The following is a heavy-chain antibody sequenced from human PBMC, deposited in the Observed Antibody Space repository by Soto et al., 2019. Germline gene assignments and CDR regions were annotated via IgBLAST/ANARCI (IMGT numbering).Heavy chain of an antibody. J-gene: IGHJ4*02. CDR1: EYSFTSYD. D-gene: IGHD4-4*01. Sequence: ASVKVSCKASEYSFTSYDMNWVRQAPGQGLEGMGWMNPNSGNTGYAQKFQGRVTRTRNTSISTAYMELSSLRYEDTAVYFCARAQGATVNNHYYWGQGTLVTVSS. V-gene: IGHV1-8*01. CDR2: MNPNSGNT. CDR3: ARAQGATVNNHYY.